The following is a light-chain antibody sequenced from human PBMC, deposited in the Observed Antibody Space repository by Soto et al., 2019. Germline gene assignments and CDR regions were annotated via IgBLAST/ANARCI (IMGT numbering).Light chain of an antibody. CDR3: HQYGTEPIT. CDR2: AAS. Sequence: EIVFTQSPGTLSLSPGDRATLSCRASQSIGSSYLVWFQQKAGQAPRLLMYAASNRDTGIPDRFSGSGSGADFTLTLSGLEPEDFSVYYCHQYGTEPITFGQGTRLEIK. V-gene: IGKV3-20*01. J-gene: IGKJ5*01. CDR1: QSIGSSY.